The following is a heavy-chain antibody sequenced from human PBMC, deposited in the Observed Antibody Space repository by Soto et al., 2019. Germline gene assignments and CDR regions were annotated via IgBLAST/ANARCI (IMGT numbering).Heavy chain of an antibody. CDR3: ARLYSGYVSDENDAFDI. D-gene: IGHD5-12*01. V-gene: IGHV3-7*01. CDR1: GFTFSRYW. CDR2: IKKDGSEK. J-gene: IGHJ3*02. Sequence: EVQLVESGGGLVQPGGSLRLSCAASGFTFSRYWMSWVRQAPGKGLEWLANIKKDGSEKYYVDSVKGRFTISRDNAKNSLYLQMNSLRAEDTAVYYCARLYSGYVSDENDAFDIWGQGTMVTVSS.